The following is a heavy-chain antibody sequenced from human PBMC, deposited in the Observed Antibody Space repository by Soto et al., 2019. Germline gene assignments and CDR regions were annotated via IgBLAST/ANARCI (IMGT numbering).Heavy chain of an antibody. Sequence: QVQLVQSGVEVKKPGASVKVSCKASEYTFTSYYMHWVRQAPGQGLEWMGIINPSGGSASYAQNFQGRVTMARDTSTSTVYMELSSLRSEDTAVYYCARGVAVATIQVADFDYWGQGTLVTVCS. CDR2: INPSGGSA. V-gene: IGHV1-46*03. J-gene: IGHJ4*02. CDR3: ARGVAVATIQVADFDY. D-gene: IGHD5-12*01. CDR1: EYTFTSYY.